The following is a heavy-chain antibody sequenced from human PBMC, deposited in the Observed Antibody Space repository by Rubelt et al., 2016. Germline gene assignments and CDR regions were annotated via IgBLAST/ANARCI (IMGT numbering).Heavy chain of an antibody. V-gene: IGHV4-31*03. Sequence: QVQLQESGPGLVKPSQTLSLTCTVSGASIISGGFYWTWVRQHPGEGLEWIGHIFHSGSTYYSPSLTGRVTISADASKNQVSLKLTSVTAADTAIYYCARHTTILTGFFDPWGRGTLVTVSS. CDR3: ARHTTILTGFFDP. CDR2: IFHSGST. J-gene: IGHJ5*02. D-gene: IGHD5-18*01. CDR1: GASIISGGFY.